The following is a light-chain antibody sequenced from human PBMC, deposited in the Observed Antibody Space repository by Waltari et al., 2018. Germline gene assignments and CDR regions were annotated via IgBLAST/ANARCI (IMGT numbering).Light chain of an antibody. CDR1: QSVGSDY. CDR3: QHYGSSPRPRT. Sequence: EIVLTQSPGTLSLSPGERAPLSCRASQSVGSDYLAWYQQKHGQAPRLLIYGASSRASGIPDRFSGSGSGTDFTLTISRLEPEDFAVYYCQHYGSSPRPRTFGQGTKVEIK. V-gene: IGKV3-20*01. J-gene: IGKJ1*01. CDR2: GAS.